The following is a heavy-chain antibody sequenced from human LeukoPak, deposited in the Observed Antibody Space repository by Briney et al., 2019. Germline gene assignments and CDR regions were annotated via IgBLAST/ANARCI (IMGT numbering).Heavy chain of an antibody. J-gene: IGHJ4*02. D-gene: IGHD6-13*01. V-gene: IGHV3-66*01. CDR2: IYSGGST. Sequence: HSGGSLRLSCEASGFSFPYGMSWVRQAPGKGLEWVSVIYSGGSTYYADSVKGRFTISRDNSKNTLYLQMNSLRAEDTAVYYCARGGPAAGRFDYWGQGTLVTVSS. CDR1: GFSFPYG. CDR3: ARGGPAAGRFDY.